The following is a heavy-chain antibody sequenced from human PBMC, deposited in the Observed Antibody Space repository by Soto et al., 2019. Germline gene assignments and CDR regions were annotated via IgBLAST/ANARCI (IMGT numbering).Heavy chain of an antibody. D-gene: IGHD6-13*01. CDR1: GFTFYSYA. Sequence: EVQLLESGGGLVQPGGSLRLSCAASGFTFYSYAMSWVRQAPGKGLEWVSTIGSVGGDTYYSDSVRGRFTISRDNAKNSLYLQMNSLRAEDTAVYYCARDPGSRENYYFDFWGQGTLVTVSS. J-gene: IGHJ4*02. CDR3: ARDPGSRENYYFDF. V-gene: IGHV3-23*01. CDR2: IGSVGGDT.